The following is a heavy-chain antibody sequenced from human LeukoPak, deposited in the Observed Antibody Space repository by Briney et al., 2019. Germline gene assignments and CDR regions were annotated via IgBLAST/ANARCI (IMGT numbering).Heavy chain of an antibody. CDR3: ARHGGDYSFDY. Sequence: SETLTLTCSVSGGSFRIYYWSSIRQPPGKGLEWIGYIYNSGSSKYSPSLKSRVTISVDTSKNQFSLKVTSVTAADTAIYYCARHGGDYSFDYWGLGTMV. CDR2: IYNSGSS. J-gene: IGHJ4*02. CDR1: GGSFRIYY. V-gene: IGHV4-59*08. D-gene: IGHD2-21*01.